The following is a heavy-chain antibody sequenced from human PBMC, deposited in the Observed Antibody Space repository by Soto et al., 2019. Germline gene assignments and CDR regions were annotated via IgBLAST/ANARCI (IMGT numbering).Heavy chain of an antibody. CDR3: ARESFTVTTYVTDY. J-gene: IGHJ4*02. V-gene: IGHV4-61*01. Sequence: QVQLQESGPGLVKPSETLSLTCTVSGGSVSSGSYYWSWIRQPPGKGLEWIGYIYYSGSTNYNPSLKSRVTISVYTSKNQFSLKLSSVTAADTAVYYCARESFTVTTYVTDYWGQGTLVTVSS. CDR2: IYYSGST. CDR1: GGSVSSGSYY. D-gene: IGHD4-17*01.